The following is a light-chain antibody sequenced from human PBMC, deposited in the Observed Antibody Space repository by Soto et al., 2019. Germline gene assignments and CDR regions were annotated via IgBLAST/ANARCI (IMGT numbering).Light chain of an antibody. CDR3: AAWDDSLNGWV. CDR1: SSNVGSNA. J-gene: IGLJ3*02. V-gene: IGLV1-44*01. CDR2: SND. Sequence: QTVVTQPPSASGTPGQRVTISCSGSSSNVGSNAVNWYQQLPGTAPKLLIYSNDQRPSGVPDRFSGSGSGTSASLAISGLQSEDEADYYCAAWDDSLNGWVFGGGTKQTVL.